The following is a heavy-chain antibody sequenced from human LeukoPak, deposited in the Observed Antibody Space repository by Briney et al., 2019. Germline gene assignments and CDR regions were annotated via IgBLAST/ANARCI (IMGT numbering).Heavy chain of an antibody. CDR1: GYTFTSYA. V-gene: IGHV1-3*01. J-gene: IGHJ4*02. CDR3: AREYYYDSSGYYHYHYFDY. Sequence: GASVKVSCKASGYTFTSYAMHWVRQAPGQRLEWMGWINAGNGNTKYSQKFQGRVTITRDTSASTAYMELSSLRSEDTAVYYCAREYYYDSSGYYHYHYFDYWGQGTLVTVSS. CDR2: INAGNGNT. D-gene: IGHD3-22*01.